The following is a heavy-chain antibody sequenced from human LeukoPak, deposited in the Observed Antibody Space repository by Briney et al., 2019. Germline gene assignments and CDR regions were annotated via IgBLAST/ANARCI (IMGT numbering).Heavy chain of an antibody. J-gene: IGHJ4*02. CDR1: GYTFTSYG. Sequence: ASVKVSCKASGYTFTSYGISWVRQAPGQGLEWMGWISAYNGNTNHAQKLQGRVTMTTDTSTSTAYMELRSLRSDDTAVYYCARDQGPYDILTGYYNHLDYWGQGTLVTVSS. CDR3: ARDQGPYDILTGYYNHLDY. D-gene: IGHD3-9*01. CDR2: ISAYNGNT. V-gene: IGHV1-18*01.